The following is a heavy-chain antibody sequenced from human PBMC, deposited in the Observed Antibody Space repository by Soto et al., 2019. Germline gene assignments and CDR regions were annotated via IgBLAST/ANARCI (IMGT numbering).Heavy chain of an antibody. CDR1: GASISNLNW. CDR3: AKNSGTGWLVD. D-gene: IGHD1-1*01. Sequence: QVQLQESGPGLVKPSGTLSLTCAVSGASISNLNWWSWVRQPPGKGLEWIGKIYHSGSTNYNLSLKSRVSISVDKSKNQFSLNLRSVTAADTAVYYCAKNSGTGWLVDWGQGTLVTVS. V-gene: IGHV4-4*02. CDR2: IYHSGST. J-gene: IGHJ4*02.